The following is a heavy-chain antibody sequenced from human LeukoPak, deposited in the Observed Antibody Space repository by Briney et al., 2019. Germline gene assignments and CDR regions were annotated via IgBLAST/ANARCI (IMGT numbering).Heavy chain of an antibody. CDR2: IYYSGST. CDR1: GGSFSGYY. J-gene: IGHJ4*02. V-gene: IGHV4-59*01. Sequence: PSETLSLTCAVYGGSFSGYYWSWIRQPPGKGLEWIGYIYYSGSTNYNPSLKSRVTISVDTSKNQFSLKLSSVTAADTAVYYCARVLTIFGVVTKALDYWGQGTLVTVSS. D-gene: IGHD3-3*01. CDR3: ARVLTIFGVVTKALDY.